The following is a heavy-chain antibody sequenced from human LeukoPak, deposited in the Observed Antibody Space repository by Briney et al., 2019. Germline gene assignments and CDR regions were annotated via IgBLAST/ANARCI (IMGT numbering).Heavy chain of an antibody. D-gene: IGHD2-15*01. CDR2: ISGSGGST. J-gene: IGHJ3*02. Sequence: GGSRRLSCAASGFTFSSYAMSWVRQAPGEGLEWVSAISGSGGSTYYADSVKGRFTISRDNSKNTLYLQMNSLRAEDTAVYYCKGEVVAATEGRAFDIWGQGTMVTVSS. V-gene: IGHV3-23*01. CDR1: GFTFSSYA. CDR3: KGEVVAATEGRAFDI.